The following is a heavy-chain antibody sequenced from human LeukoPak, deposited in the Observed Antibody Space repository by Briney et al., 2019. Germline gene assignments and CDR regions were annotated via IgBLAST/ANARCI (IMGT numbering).Heavy chain of an antibody. D-gene: IGHD3-10*01. CDR1: GFIFRNYW. J-gene: IGHJ4*02. Sequence: GSLRLSCAASGFIFRNYWMSWVRQAPGKGLEWIGSIYYSGSTYYNPSLKSRVTISVDTSKNQFSLKLTSVTAADTAVYYCARPLRGPAGIFDFWGQGTLVTVSS. CDR3: ARPLRGPAGIFDF. V-gene: IGHV4-39*01. CDR2: IYYSGST.